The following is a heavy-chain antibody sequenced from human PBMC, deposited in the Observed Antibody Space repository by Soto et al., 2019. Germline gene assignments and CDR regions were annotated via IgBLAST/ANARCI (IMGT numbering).Heavy chain of an antibody. CDR3: TRHGGCSSTSCYERGIYYYYGMDV. CDR1: GFTFSGSA. D-gene: IGHD2-2*01. J-gene: IGHJ6*02. CDR2: IRTKANSYAT. Sequence: LRLSCAASGFTFSGSAMHWVRQASGKGLEWVGRIRTKANSYATAYAASVKGRFTISRDDSKNTAYLQMNSLKTEDTAVYYCTRHGGCSSTSCYERGIYYYYGMDVWGQGTTVTVSS. V-gene: IGHV3-73*01.